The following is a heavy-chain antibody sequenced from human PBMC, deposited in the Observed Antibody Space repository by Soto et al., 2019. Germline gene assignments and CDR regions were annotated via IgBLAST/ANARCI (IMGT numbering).Heavy chain of an antibody. Sequence: PSDTLSVTWTVSGGSISSYYWSWIRQPPGKGLEWIGYIYYSGSTNYNPSLKSRVTISVDTSKNQFSLKLSSVTAADTAVYYCAKEGSKDYYYYYAMDVWGQGTTVTVSS. CDR2: IYYSGST. CDR3: AKEGSKDYYYYYAMDV. J-gene: IGHJ6*02. V-gene: IGHV4-59*01. CDR1: GGSISSYY.